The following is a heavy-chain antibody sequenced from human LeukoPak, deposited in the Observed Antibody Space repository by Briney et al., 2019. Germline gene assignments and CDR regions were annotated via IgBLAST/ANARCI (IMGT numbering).Heavy chain of an antibody. V-gene: IGHV3-48*04. Sequence: GGSLRLSCAASGFTFSSYSMNWVRQAPGKGLEWVSYISSSSSTIYYADSVKGRFTISRDNAKNSLYLQMNSLRAEDTAVYYCARGGRYYYGSGSPWNIWGQGTMVTVSS. J-gene: IGHJ3*02. CDR1: GFTFSSYS. CDR2: ISSSSSTI. CDR3: ARGGRYYYGSGSPWNI. D-gene: IGHD3-10*01.